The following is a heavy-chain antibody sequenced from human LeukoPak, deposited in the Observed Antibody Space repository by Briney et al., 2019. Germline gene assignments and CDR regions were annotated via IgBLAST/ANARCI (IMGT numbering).Heavy chain of an antibody. CDR2: INPNSGGT. D-gene: IGHD2-2*01. CDR1: GYTFTGYY. V-gene: IGHV1-2*02. Sequence: ASVKVSCKASGYTFTGYYMHWVRQAPGQGLEWMGWINPNSGGTNYAQKFQGRVTMTRDTSISTAYMELSRLRSDDTAVYYCARAWRCSSTSCYPWFDPWGQGTLVTVSS. CDR3: ARAWRCSSTSCYPWFDP. J-gene: IGHJ5*02.